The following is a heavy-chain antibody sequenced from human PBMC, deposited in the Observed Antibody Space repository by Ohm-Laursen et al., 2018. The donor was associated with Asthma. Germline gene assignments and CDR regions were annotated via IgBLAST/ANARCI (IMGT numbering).Heavy chain of an antibody. V-gene: IGHV3-53*01. CDR2: IYSGGST. D-gene: IGHD3-22*01. CDR1: GLTVSSNY. Sequence: SLRLSCTASGLTVSSNYMSWVRQAPGKGLEWVSVIYSGGSTYYADSVKGRFTISRDNSKNTLYLQMNSLRAEDTAVYYCASSGEYYYDSSGLDAFDIWGQGTMVTVSS. CDR3: ASSGEYYYDSSGLDAFDI. J-gene: IGHJ3*02.